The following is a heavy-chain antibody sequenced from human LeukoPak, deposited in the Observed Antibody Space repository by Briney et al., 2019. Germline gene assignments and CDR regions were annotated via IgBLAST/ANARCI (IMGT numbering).Heavy chain of an antibody. V-gene: IGHV1-3*01. J-gene: IGHJ3*02. Sequence: PGGSLRLSCAASGYTFTSYAMHWVRQAPGQRLEWMGWINAGNGNTKYSQKFQGRVTITRDTSASTAYMELSSLRSEDTAVYYCARALGVVVPAAIFAFDIWGQGTMVTVSS. CDR3: ARALGVVVPAAIFAFDI. D-gene: IGHD2-2*01. CDR2: INAGNGNT. CDR1: GYTFTSYA.